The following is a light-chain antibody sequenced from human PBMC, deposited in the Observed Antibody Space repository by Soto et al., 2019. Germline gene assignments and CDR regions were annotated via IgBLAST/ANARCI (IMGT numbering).Light chain of an antibody. Sequence: DIQMTQSPSILSASVGDRVTITCRASQDIAGFLAWYQHKPGRAPELLIRTASSLQSGVPSRFSGSGSGTEFTLTISSLQPDDFATYYCQQYNPYTWTFGHGTKVDIK. CDR2: TAS. V-gene: IGKV1-5*01. CDR3: QQYNPYTWT. CDR1: QDIAGF. J-gene: IGKJ1*01.